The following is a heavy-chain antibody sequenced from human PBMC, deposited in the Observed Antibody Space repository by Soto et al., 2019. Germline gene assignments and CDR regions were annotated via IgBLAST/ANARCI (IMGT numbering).Heavy chain of an antibody. D-gene: IGHD3-10*02. J-gene: IGHJ4*02. CDR1: GGSLSGYY. CDR3: ARSSVRGLSY. CDR2: ITHSGST. V-gene: IGHV4-34*01. Sequence: PSETLSLTCAVYGGSLSGYYLTWIRQPPGKGLEWIGEITHSGSTNYNPSLKSRVTISVDTSKNQFSLNLNSVTAADTAVYYCARSSVRGLSYWGQGTLVTVSS.